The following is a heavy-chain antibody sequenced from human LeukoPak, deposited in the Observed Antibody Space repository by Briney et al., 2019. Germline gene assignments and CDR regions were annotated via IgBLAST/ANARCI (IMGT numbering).Heavy chain of an antibody. V-gene: IGHV4-59*01. CDR2: IYYSGST. CDR1: GGSISSYY. J-gene: IGHJ5*02. Sequence: SETLSLTCTVSGGSISSYYWSWIRQPPGKGLEWIGYIYYSGSTNYNPSLKSRVTISVDTSKNQFSLKLSSVTAADTAVYYRARGGFWSGPSGNWFDPWGQGTLVTVSS. D-gene: IGHD3-3*01. CDR3: ARGGFWSGPSGNWFDP.